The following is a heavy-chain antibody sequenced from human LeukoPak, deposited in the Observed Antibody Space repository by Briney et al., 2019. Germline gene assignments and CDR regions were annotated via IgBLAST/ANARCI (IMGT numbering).Heavy chain of an antibody. CDR3: ARDRGIAAVGGRGMDV. Sequence: GGSLRLSCVASGFTVSNNYMSWVRQAPGKGLEWVSIMYSGNYIYYADSVKGRFTISRDNSKNTSFLQMNSLRAEDTAVYYCARDRGIAAVGGRGMDVWGQGTTVTVSS. D-gene: IGHD6-13*01. J-gene: IGHJ6*02. CDR1: GFTVSNNY. V-gene: IGHV3-66*01. CDR2: MYSGNYI.